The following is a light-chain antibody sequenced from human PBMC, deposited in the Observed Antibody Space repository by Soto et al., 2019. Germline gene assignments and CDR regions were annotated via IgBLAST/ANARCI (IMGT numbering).Light chain of an antibody. J-gene: IGKJ5*01. V-gene: IGKV1-27*01. CDR1: QGISNF. CDR2: AAS. Sequence: DIQMTQSPSSLSASVGDRVTITCRASQGISNFLAWYQQKPGKVPKLLISAASTLQSGVPSRFSGSGSGTEFTLTITSLKTEDVATYYCQKYSSVITFGQGTRLEIK. CDR3: QKYSSVIT.